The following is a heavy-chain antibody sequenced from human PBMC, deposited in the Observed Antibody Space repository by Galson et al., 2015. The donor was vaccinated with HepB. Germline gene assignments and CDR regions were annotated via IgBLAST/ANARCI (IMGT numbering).Heavy chain of an antibody. CDR3: ARDAENSLGDFDI. CDR2: TYYRSKWYN. CDR1: GDSVSRNAAA. V-gene: IGHV6-1*01. J-gene: IGHJ3*02. Sequence: CAISGDSVSRNAAAWNWIRQSPSRGLEWLGRTYYRSKWYNDYAVSVKSRIIINPDTSKNQFSLQLNSVSPEDTAVYYCARDAENSLGDFDIWGQGTKVTVSS. D-gene: IGHD5-18*01.